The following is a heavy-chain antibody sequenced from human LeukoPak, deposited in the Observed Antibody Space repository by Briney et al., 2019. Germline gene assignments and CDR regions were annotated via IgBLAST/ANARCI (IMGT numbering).Heavy chain of an antibody. CDR3: ARDSYYGSGSYYGY. D-gene: IGHD3-10*01. V-gene: IGHV4-4*07. CDR2: IYTSGST. J-gene: IGHJ4*02. CDR1: GGSISSNTYF. Sequence: SETLSLTCTVAGGSISSNTYFYNWIRQPAGKGLEWIGRIYTSGSTNYNPSLKSRVTMSVDTSKNQFSLKLSSVTAADTAVYYCARDSYYGSGSYYGYWGQGTLVTVSS.